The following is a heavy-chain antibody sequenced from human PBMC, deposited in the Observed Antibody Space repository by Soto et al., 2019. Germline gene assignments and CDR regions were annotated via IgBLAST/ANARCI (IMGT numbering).Heavy chain of an antibody. CDR2: IYYSGST. V-gene: IGHV4-59*01. J-gene: IGHJ6*02. CDR1: GGSISSYY. Sequence: SETLSLTCTVSGGSISSYYWSWIRQPPGKGLEWIGYIYYSGSTNYNPSLKSRVTISVDTSKNQFSLKLSSVTAADTAVYYCARDTGIAAAGTSFDEPPYYYYFGMDVWGQGTTVTVSS. CDR3: ARDTGIAAAGTSFDEPPYYYYFGMDV. D-gene: IGHD6-13*01.